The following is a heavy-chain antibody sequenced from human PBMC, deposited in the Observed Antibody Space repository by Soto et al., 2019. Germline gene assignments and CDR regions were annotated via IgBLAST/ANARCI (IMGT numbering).Heavy chain of an antibody. J-gene: IGHJ4*02. V-gene: IGHV4-59*01. Sequence: PSETLSLTCTVSGGSISSYYWSWIRQPPGKGLEWIGYIYYSGSTNYNPSLKSRVTISVDTSKNQFSLKLSSVTAADTAVYYCARHNYYDSSGCFDYWGQGTLVTVSS. CDR2: IYYSGST. D-gene: IGHD3-22*01. CDR3: ARHNYYDSSGCFDY. CDR1: GGSISSYY.